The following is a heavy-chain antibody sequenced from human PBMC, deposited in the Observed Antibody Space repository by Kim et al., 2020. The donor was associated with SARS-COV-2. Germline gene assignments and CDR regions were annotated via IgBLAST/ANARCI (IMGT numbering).Heavy chain of an antibody. V-gene: IGHV4-59*08. CDR1: GGSISSFY. CDR3: ARHPPEYSRGWKHYYYYYMDV. J-gene: IGHJ6*03. Sequence: SESLSLTCTVSGGSISSFYWSWIRQPPGKGLEWIGYIYYSGSTNYNPSLKSRVIISVDTSKNQFSLKLSSVTAADTAVYYCARHPPEYSRGWKHYYYYYMDVWGKGTTVTVSS. D-gene: IGHD6-19*01. CDR2: IYYSGST.